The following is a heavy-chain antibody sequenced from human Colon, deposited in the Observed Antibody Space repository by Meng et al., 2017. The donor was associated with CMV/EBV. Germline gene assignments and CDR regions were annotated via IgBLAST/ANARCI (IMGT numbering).Heavy chain of an antibody. D-gene: IGHD6-13*01. Sequence: QVRLVQSGGEVQKPGASVKVSCKAYGYTFTNYALSWVRQAPGQGPEWMGIINPTGDSTTLAQKFQGRVTVTRDTSTNTVYMELSSLRSDDTAVYYCASQAATHTYFDFWGHGTLVTVSS. V-gene: IGHV1-46*01. CDR3: ASQAATHTYFDF. J-gene: IGHJ4*01. CDR2: INPTGDST. CDR1: GYTFTNYA.